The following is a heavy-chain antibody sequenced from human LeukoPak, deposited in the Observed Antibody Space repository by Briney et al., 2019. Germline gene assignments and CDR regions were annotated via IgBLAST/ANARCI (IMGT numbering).Heavy chain of an antibody. CDR3: AKWAQDFWSGYYGYYYYGMDV. CDR2: ISGSGGST. Sequence: GGSLRLSCAASGFTFSSYAMSWVRQAPGKGLEWVSAISGSGGSTYYADSVKGRFTISRDNSKNTLYLQMNSLRAEDTAVYYCAKWAQDFWSGYYGYYYYGMDVWGQGTTVTVSS. V-gene: IGHV3-23*01. CDR1: GFTFSSYA. D-gene: IGHD3-3*01. J-gene: IGHJ6*02.